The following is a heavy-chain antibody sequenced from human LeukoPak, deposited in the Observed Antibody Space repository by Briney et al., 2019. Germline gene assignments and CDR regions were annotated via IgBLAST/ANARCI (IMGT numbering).Heavy chain of an antibody. V-gene: IGHV3-23*01. D-gene: IGHD2/OR15-2a*01. CDR1: GFTFSNYA. J-gene: IGHJ5*02. CDR3: AKCLGDTSKSDP. CDR2: ISGSSGLI. Sequence: GGSLTLSCAASGFTFSNYAMSWVRQAPGKGLEWVSVISGSSGLILYADSVKGRFTISRDNSRKTLYLQMNSLRDEDTAVYFCAKCLGDTSKSDPWGQGTLVTVSP.